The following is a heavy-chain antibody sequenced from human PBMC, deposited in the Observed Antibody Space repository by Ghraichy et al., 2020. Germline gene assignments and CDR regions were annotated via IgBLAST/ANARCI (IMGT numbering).Heavy chain of an antibody. CDR2: INHSGST. CDR3: ARGLEHDFWSGNWSDSFDI. D-gene: IGHD3-3*01. CDR1: GGSFNSYY. V-gene: IGHV4-34*01. Sequence: SETLSLSCAVYGGSFNSYYWSWIRQPPGEGLEWIVEINHSGSTNYNPPLKSRVAISIDTSKNQFSLKLSSVAAADTAVYYCARGLEHDFWSGNWSDSFDIWGQGTMVTVSS. J-gene: IGHJ3*02.